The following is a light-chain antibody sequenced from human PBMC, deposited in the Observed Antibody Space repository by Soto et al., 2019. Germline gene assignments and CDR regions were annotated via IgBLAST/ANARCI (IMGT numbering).Light chain of an antibody. V-gene: IGKV1-5*01. J-gene: IGKJ1*01. Sequence: DIQMPQYPSTLSASVGDRVTITCRASQSIFSWLAWYQQNPGTAPKFLFYDASSLEGGVPSSFSGSGSGTEFTLTISSLQPDDFATYYCQQYNNYPWTFGQGTKVEIK. CDR1: QSIFSW. CDR3: QQYNNYPWT. CDR2: DAS.